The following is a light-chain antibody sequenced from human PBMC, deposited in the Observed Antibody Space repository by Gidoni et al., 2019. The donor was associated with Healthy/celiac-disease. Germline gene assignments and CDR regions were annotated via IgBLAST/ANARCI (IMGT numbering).Light chain of an antibody. V-gene: IGLV3-1*01. CDR3: QAWDSSIGTVV. J-gene: IGLJ2*01. Sequence: SYELTQPPSASVPPGQTASITCSGDNLGDKYACWYQQKPGQSPALVIYQDSKRPSGIPERFSGSNSGNTATLTISGTQAMDEADYYCQAWDSSIGTVVFGGGTKLTVL. CDR2: QDS. CDR1: NLGDKY.